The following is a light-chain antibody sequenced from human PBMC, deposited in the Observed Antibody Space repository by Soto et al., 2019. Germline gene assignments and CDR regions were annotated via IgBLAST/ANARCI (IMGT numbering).Light chain of an antibody. CDR1: QSVSSSY. CDR3: QQYRSSPQYT. V-gene: IGKV3-20*01. Sequence: EIALTQSPGTLSLSPEERATLSCRASQSVSSSYLAWYQQKPGQAPRLLIYGASSRATGIPDRFSGSGSGTDFTLTISRLEPEDFSVYYCQQYRSSPQYTFGQWTKLEIK. CDR2: GAS. J-gene: IGKJ2*01.